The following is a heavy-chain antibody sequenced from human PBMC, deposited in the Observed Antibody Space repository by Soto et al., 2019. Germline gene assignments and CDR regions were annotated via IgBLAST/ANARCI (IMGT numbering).Heavy chain of an antibody. CDR2: INHSGST. CDR3: ARDKIPRLSDY. V-gene: IGHV4-34*01. D-gene: IGHD2-21*01. Sequence: SETLSLTCAVYGGSFSGYYWTWIRQPPGTGLEWIGEINHSGSTNYNPSLKSRVTISVDTSKNQFSLKLTSVTAADTAVYYCARDKIPRLSDYCGQGPLLTVS. CDR1: GGSFSGYY. J-gene: IGHJ4*02.